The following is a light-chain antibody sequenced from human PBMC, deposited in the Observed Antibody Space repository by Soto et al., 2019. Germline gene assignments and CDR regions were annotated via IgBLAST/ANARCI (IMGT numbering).Light chain of an antibody. CDR3: SSYAGTHIV. CDR2: DVS. J-gene: IGLJ1*01. Sequence: QTVVTQPPSASGSPGQSVTISCTGTSSDVGGYNYVSWYQQHPGKAPKLMIYDVSSRPSGVPDRFSGSKSGNTASLTVSGLQAEDEADYYCSSYAGTHIVFGTGTKLTVL. V-gene: IGLV2-8*01. CDR1: SSDVGGYNY.